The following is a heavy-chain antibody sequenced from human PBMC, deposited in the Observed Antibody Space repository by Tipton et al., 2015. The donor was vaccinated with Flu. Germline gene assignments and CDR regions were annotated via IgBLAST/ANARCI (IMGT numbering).Heavy chain of an antibody. Sequence: LSLTCAASGFTFSSYGMHWVRQAPGKGLEWVAFIRYDGSNKYYADSVKGRFTISRDNSKNTLYLQMNSLRAEDTAVYYCARGPDFGYNSPFDYWGQGTLVTVSS. CDR2: IRYDGSNK. J-gene: IGHJ4*02. CDR3: ARGPDFGYNSPFDY. D-gene: IGHD5-24*01. V-gene: IGHV3-30*02. CDR1: GFTFSSYG.